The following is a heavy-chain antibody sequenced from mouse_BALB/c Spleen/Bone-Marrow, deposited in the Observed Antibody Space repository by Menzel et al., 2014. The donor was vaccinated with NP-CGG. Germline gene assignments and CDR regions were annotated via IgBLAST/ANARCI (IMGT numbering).Heavy chain of an antibody. CDR2: IWSGGST. Sequence: VKLVESGPGLVQPSQRLSITCTVSGFSLTSYGVHWVRQSPGKGLEWLGVIWSGGSTDYNAAFISRLSISKDNSKSQVFFKMNSLQANDTAIYYCARKGDGYAMDYWGQGTSVTVSS. J-gene: IGHJ4*01. V-gene: IGHV2-2*02. CDR1: GFSLTSYG. CDR3: ARKGDGYAMDY. D-gene: IGHD2-3*01.